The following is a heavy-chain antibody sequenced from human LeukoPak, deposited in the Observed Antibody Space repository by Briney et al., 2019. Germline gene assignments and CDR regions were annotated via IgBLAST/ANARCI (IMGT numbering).Heavy chain of an antibody. CDR3: ARQGAAGKYYYYYMDV. D-gene: IGHD6-13*01. CDR1: GYNFPIYW. Sequence: GESLKIPCQGSGYNFPIYWIGWVRQMPGQGLEWMGIIYPDDSNTIYGPSFQGQVTISADKSINTAYLEWSSLKASDTAIYYCARQGAAGKYYYYYMDVWGKGTTVTVSS. V-gene: IGHV5-51*01. CDR2: IYPDDSNT. J-gene: IGHJ6*03.